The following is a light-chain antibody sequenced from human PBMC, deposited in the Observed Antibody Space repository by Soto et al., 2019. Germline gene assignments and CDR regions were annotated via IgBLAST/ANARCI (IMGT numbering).Light chain of an antibody. V-gene: IGLV2-14*01. CDR2: DVS. Sequence: QSALTQPGSVSGSPGQTITISGTGTSSDVGGSNYVSWYQQHPGKAPKLMIFDVSNRPSGVSNRFSGSKSGNTASLTISGLQAQDEADYYCSSYTISSTLFGGGTKVTVL. J-gene: IGLJ2*01. CDR1: SSDVGGSNY. CDR3: SSYTISSTL.